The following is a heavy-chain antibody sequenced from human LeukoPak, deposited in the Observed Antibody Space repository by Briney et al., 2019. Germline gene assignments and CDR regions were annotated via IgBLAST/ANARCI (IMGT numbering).Heavy chain of an antibody. CDR2: ISGSGGST. J-gene: IGHJ3*02. Sequence: GGSLRLSCAASGFTFSSYAMSWVRQAPGKGLEWVSAISGSGGSTYYADSVKGRFTISRDNSKNTLYLQMNSLRAEDTAVYYCACGGAYSSGWYYTFDIWGQGTMVTVSS. D-gene: IGHD6-19*01. CDR1: GFTFSSYA. V-gene: IGHV3-23*01. CDR3: ACGGAYSSGWYYTFDI.